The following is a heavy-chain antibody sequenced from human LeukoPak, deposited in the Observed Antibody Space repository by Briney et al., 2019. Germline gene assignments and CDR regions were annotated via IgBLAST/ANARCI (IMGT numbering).Heavy chain of an antibody. V-gene: IGHV3-21*01. CDR1: RFTFRDYA. CDR3: ARDRPAVSLSYYYMDV. D-gene: IGHD2-2*01. Sequence: PGGSLRLSCAASRFTFRDYAMLWVRQAPGKGLEWVSSISSRCRYINYATSVKGRFTISRDNAKNSLYLQMNSPRAEDTAVYYCARDRPAVSLSYYYMDVWGKGTTVTVSS. J-gene: IGHJ6*03. CDR2: ISSRCRYI.